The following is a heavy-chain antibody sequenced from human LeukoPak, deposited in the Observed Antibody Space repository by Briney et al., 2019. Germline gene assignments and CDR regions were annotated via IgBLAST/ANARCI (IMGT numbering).Heavy chain of an antibody. Sequence: PSETLSLTCAVYGGSFSGYYWSWIRQPPGKGLEWIGEINHSGSTNYNPSLKSRITMSVDTSKNQFSLKLNSVAAADTAVYYCARDLRKDYDFWSGYFRWFDPRGQGTLVTVSS. V-gene: IGHV4-34*01. CDR2: INHSGST. CDR3: ARDLRKDYDFWSGYFRWFDP. J-gene: IGHJ5*02. D-gene: IGHD3-3*01. CDR1: GGSFSGYY.